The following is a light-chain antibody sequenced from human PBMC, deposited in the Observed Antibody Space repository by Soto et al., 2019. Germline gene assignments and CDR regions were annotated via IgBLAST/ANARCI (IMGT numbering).Light chain of an antibody. J-gene: IGLJ2*01. V-gene: IGLV2-14*01. CDR2: EVS. CDR3: NSYTSSSTLV. Sequence: QSALTQPPSASGSPGQSVTISCSGTSSDVGSYDSVSWYQQHPGKAPKLMIYEVSNRPSGISNRFSGSKSGNTASLTLSGLQAEDEADYYCNSYTSSSTLVFGGGTKLTVL. CDR1: SSDVGSYDS.